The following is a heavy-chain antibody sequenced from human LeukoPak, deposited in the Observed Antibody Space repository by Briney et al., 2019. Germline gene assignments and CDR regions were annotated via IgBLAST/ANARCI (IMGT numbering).Heavy chain of an antibody. CDR1: GFTFRSYA. V-gene: IGHV3-23*01. CDR2: ISGSGGST. Sequence: GGSLRLSCAASGFTFRSYAMNWVRQAPGKGLEWVSAISGSGGSTYYADSVKGRFTISRDNSKNTLFLQMNSLRAEDTAVYYCARPDTAMVRGYYFDYWGQGTLVTVSS. D-gene: IGHD5-18*01. J-gene: IGHJ4*02. CDR3: ARPDTAMVRGYYFDY.